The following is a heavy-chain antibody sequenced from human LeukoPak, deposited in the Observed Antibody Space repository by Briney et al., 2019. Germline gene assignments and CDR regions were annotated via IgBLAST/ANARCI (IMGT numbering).Heavy chain of an antibody. CDR3: ARDQGGGYSYGWQSFDY. D-gene: IGHD5-18*01. J-gene: IGHJ4*02. CDR1: GFTFSSYS. Sequence: GGSLRLSCAVSGFTFSSYSMNWVRRAPGKGLEWVSYISSSSSTIYYADSVKGRFTISRDNAKNSLYLQMDSLRAEDTAVYYCARDQGGGYSYGWQSFDYWGQGTLVTASS. CDR2: ISSSSSTI. V-gene: IGHV3-48*04.